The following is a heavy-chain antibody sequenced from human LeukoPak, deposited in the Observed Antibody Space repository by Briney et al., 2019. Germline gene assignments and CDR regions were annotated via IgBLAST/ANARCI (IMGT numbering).Heavy chain of an antibody. Sequence: SETLSLTCTVSNGSISSYHWSWIRQPPGKGLEWIGYIYTSGSTNYNPSLKSRVTISVDTSKNQFSLKLSSVTAADTAVYYCARQGSSSYSFDYWGQGTLVTVSS. CDR2: IYTSGST. CDR3: ARQGSSSYSFDY. V-gene: IGHV4-4*09. CDR1: NGSISSYH. J-gene: IGHJ4*02. D-gene: IGHD6-6*01.